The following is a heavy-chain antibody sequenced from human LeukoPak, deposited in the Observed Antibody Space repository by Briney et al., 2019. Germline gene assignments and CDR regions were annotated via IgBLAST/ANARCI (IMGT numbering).Heavy chain of an antibody. J-gene: IGHJ4*02. CDR3: ARVVVGAAGGREFDH. Sequence: ASVKVSCKASGYTFINYDINWVRQATGQGLEWMGWIHPYIGNTGYAQMFQGRGTVTQDPSISPVYMELSDLRSDDTAVYSCARVVVGAAGGREFDHWGQGTLVTVSS. CDR2: IHPYIGNT. CDR1: GYTFINYD. D-gene: IGHD6-13*01. V-gene: IGHV1-8*02.